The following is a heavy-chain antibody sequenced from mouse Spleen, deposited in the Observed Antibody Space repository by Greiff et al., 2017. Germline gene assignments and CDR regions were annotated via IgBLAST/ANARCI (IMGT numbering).Heavy chain of an antibody. Sequence: EVMLVESGGDLVKPGGSLKLSCAASGFTFSSYGMSWVRQTPDKRLEWVATISSGGSYTYYPDSVKGRFTISRDNAKNTLYLQMSSLKSEDTAMYYCARHIYYGNYLDYWGQGTTLTVSS. D-gene: IGHD2-1*01. CDR1: GFTFSSYG. CDR2: ISSGGSYT. CDR3: ARHIYYGNYLDY. J-gene: IGHJ2*01. V-gene: IGHV5-6*01.